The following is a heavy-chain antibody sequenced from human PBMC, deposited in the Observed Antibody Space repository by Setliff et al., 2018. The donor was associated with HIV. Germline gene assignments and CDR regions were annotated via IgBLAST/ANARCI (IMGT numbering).Heavy chain of an antibody. CDR3: ARFLDHDYGDYRTYYFDF. CDR2: MNPNNGDT. J-gene: IGHJ4*02. Sequence: ASVKVSCKASGYTFVSYDINWVRQATGQGLEWMGWMNPNNGDTGYSQKFQGRVTVTRNTSISTAYMELSSLRSEDTAVYYCARFLDHDYGDYRTYYFDFWGQGTLVTVSS. CDR1: GYTFVSYD. V-gene: IGHV1-8*02. D-gene: IGHD4-17*01.